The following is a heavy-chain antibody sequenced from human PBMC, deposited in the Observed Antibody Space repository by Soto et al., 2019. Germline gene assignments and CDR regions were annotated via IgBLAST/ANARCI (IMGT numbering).Heavy chain of an antibody. CDR2: IWYSGST. J-gene: IGHJ4*02. CDR1: GCSISSINFW. V-gene: IGHV4-39*01. Sequence: SETLSLTCTVSGCSISSINFWWGWIRQPPGKGLEWIGSIWYSGSTHYNPSLKSRVTLSVDTSTDQFSLKLNSVTAADTAIYYCARQIGGGSWSLDYWGQGTLVTVSS. CDR3: ARQIGGGSWSLDY. D-gene: IGHD6-13*01.